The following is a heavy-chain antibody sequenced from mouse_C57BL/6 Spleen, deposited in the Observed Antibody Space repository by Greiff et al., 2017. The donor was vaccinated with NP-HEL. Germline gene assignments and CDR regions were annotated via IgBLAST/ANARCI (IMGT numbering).Heavy chain of an antibody. D-gene: IGHD1-1*01. CDR1: GYTFTSYW. CDR3: ARKIITTVDGYFDY. CDR2: IDPSDSYT. Sequence: VQLQQSGAELVMPGASVKLSCKASGYTFTSYWMHWVKQRPGQGLEWIGEIDPSDSYTNYNQKFKGKSTLTVDKSSSTAYMQLSSLTSEDSAVYYCARKIITTVDGYFDYWGQGTTLTVSS. V-gene: IGHV1-69*01. J-gene: IGHJ2*01.